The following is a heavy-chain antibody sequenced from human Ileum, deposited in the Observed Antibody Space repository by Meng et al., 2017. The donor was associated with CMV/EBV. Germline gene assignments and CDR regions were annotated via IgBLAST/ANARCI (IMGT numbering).Heavy chain of an antibody. CDR3: ARTSIDFWSGLYYYYGMDV. V-gene: IGHV3-48*03. D-gene: IGHD3-3*01. J-gene: IGHJ6*02. Sequence: GESLKISCAASGFTFSSYEMNWVRQAPGKGLERVSYISSSGSTIYYVDSVKGRFTISRDNAKNSLYLQMNSLRAEDTAVYYCARTSIDFWSGLYYYYGMDVWGQGTTVTVSS. CDR1: GFTFSSYE. CDR2: ISSSGSTI.